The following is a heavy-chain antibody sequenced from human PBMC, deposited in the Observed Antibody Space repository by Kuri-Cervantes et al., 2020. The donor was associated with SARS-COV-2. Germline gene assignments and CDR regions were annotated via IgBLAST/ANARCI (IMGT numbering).Heavy chain of an antibody. CDR3: VSPYCSSTSCYSVIDAFDI. CDR2: IGPSGTTK. J-gene: IGHJ3*02. D-gene: IGHD2-2*01. Sequence: GGSLRLSCTASGFIFSDYYMTWIRQAPGKGLEWVSNIGPSGTTKYYADSVKGRFTISRDNAKNTLYLQMNSLRAEDTAVYYCVSPYCSSTSCYSVIDAFDIWGQGTMVTVSS. CDR1: GFIFSDYY. V-gene: IGHV3-11*04.